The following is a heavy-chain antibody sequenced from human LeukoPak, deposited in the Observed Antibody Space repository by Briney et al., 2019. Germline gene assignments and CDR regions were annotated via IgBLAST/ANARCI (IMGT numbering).Heavy chain of an antibody. D-gene: IGHD1-26*01. CDR1: GFTFSSYE. CDR3: AREAGRAAPTPYYYGMDV. V-gene: IGHV3-48*03. CDR2: ISSSGSTI. J-gene: IGHJ6*02. Sequence: GGSLRLSCAASGFTFSSYEMNWVRQAPGKGLEWVSYISSSGSTIYYADSVKGRFTISRDNAKNSLYLQMNSLRAEDTAVYYCAREAGRAAPTPYYYGMDVWGQGTTVTVSS.